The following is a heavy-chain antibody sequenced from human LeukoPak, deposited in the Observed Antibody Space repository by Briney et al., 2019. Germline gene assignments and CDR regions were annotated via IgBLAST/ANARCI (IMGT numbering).Heavy chain of an antibody. CDR1: GFTFRNYW. J-gene: IGHJ3*02. Sequence: GGSLRLSCAASGFTFRNYWMIWVRQAPGKGLEWLGNIKGDGSEKRYADSVRGRFTISRDNAQTSLYLQMNSLRAEDTAVYYCARDQAGTGGINAFDIWGQGTMVTVSS. D-gene: IGHD1-14*01. CDR3: ARDQAGTGGINAFDI. CDR2: IKGDGSEK. V-gene: IGHV3-7*05.